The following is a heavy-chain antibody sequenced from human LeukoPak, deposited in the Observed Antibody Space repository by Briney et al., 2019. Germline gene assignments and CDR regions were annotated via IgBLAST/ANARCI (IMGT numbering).Heavy chain of an antibody. V-gene: IGHV5-51*01. CDR3: ARHFYGGNSVSPFDY. Sequence: GESLQISCKGSGYVFTSYWIGWVRQMPGKGLEWMGIIYPGDSDTRYSPSFQGQVTISADKSISIAYLQWSSLKASDTAMYYCARHFYGGNSVSPFDYWGQGTLVTVSS. D-gene: IGHD4-23*01. J-gene: IGHJ4*02. CDR2: IYPGDSDT. CDR1: GYVFTSYW.